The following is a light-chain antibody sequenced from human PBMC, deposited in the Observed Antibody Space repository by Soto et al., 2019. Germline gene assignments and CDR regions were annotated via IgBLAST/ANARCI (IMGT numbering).Light chain of an antibody. CDR3: SSYTNINTRACV. J-gene: IGLJ1*01. V-gene: IGLV2-14*01. CDR2: EVT. CDR1: SGDIGSYNR. Sequence: QSVLTQPASVSGSPGQSITISCNGTSGDIGSYNRVSWYQQHPGKAPKLIIYEVTDRPSGVSNRFSGSKSGNMASLTISGLQAEDEAEYYCSSYTNINTRACVFGTGTKLTVL.